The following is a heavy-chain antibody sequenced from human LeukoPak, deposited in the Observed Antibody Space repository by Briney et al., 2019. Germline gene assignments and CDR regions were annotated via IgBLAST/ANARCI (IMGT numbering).Heavy chain of an antibody. D-gene: IGHD7-27*01. Sequence: GGSLRLSCAASGFTFNNYAMSWVRQAPGKGLEWVSGISGSGTYTYYADSVKGRFTVSRDNARNSLYLQMNSLRVEDTAVYYCARETGAEGFDYWGQGTLVTVSS. CDR1: GFTFNNYA. CDR2: ISGSGTYT. J-gene: IGHJ4*02. CDR3: ARETGAEGFDY. V-gene: IGHV3-23*01.